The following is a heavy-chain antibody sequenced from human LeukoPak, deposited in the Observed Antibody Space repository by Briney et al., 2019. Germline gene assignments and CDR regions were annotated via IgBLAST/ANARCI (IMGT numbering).Heavy chain of an antibody. CDR2: ISSSSSHI. Sequence: KSGGSLRLSCAASGFTFNTYTMNWVRQAPGKGLEWVSSISSSSSHIYYADSVKGRFTISRDNAKNSVYLQMNSLRAEDTAVYYCATSAVPSNFYYYAMDVWGQGTTVTVSS. V-gene: IGHV3-21*01. CDR1: GFTFNTYT. J-gene: IGHJ6*02. CDR3: ATSAVPSNFYYYAMDV.